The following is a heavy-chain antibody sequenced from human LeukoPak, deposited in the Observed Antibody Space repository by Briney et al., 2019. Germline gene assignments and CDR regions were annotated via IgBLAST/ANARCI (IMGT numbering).Heavy chain of an antibody. Sequence: PGGSLRLSCAASGFTFSSYAMSWVRQAPGKGLEWVSAISGSGGSTYYADSVKGRFTISRDNSKNTLYLQMNSLRAEDTAVYYCAVHCSSTSCYIDYWGQGTLVTVSS. V-gene: IGHV3-23*01. CDR2: ISGSGGST. CDR3: AVHCSSTSCYIDY. D-gene: IGHD2-2*02. J-gene: IGHJ4*02. CDR1: GFTFSSYA.